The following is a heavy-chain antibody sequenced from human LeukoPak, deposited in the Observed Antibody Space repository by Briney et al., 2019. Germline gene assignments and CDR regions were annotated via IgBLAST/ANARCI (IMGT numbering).Heavy chain of an antibody. V-gene: IGHV1-8*01. CDR3: TRGPRDAGIAVAGTVAMSVELPKRHFDP. D-gene: IGHD6-19*01. J-gene: IGHJ5*02. CDR1: GYTFTSYD. Sequence: GASVRVSCEASGYTFTSYDINWVRQAPGQGLEWVGWMNPNSGNTGYAQTLQGRVTMTRNTSISTPYMELSSLRSEDTAVYYCTRGPRDAGIAVAGTVAMSVELPKRHFDPWGQGTLVTVSS. CDR2: MNPNSGNT.